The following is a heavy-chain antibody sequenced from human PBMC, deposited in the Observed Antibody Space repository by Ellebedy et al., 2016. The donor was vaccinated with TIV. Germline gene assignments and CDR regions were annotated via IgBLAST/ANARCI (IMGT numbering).Heavy chain of an antibody. J-gene: IGHJ6*02. CDR1: GGSISSYY. CDR3: ARVGGSYYFPYYYYGMDV. D-gene: IGHD1-26*01. Sequence: MPSETLSLTCTVSGGSISSYYWSWIRQPAGKGLEWIGRIYTSGSTNYNPSLKSRVTMSVDTSKNQFSLKLSSVTAADTAVYYCARVGGSYYFPYYYYGMDVWGQGTTVTVSS. CDR2: IYTSGST. V-gene: IGHV4-4*07.